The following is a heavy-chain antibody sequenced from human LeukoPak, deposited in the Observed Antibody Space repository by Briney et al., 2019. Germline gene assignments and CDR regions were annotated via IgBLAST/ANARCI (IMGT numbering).Heavy chain of an antibody. D-gene: IGHD5-18*01. CDR3: ARDGGYGRRYYHHYGMEV. J-gene: IGHJ6*02. Sequence: VASVKLSCKASGYAFTRDAISCVRQAPGQGLEWRLGISAYNGNKNYAQKLQGRVTMTTDASTSTACMELRSLGSDDTAVYYCARDGGYGRRYYHHYGMEVWGQGTTVTVSS. CDR2: ISAYNGNK. V-gene: IGHV1-18*01. CDR1: GYAFTRDA.